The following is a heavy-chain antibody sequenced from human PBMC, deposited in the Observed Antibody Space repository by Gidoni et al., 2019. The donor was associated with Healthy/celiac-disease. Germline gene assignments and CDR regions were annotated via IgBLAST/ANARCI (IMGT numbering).Heavy chain of an antibody. D-gene: IGHD2-2*02. CDR3: AVAVVVPAAISWEPRPRKNNWFDP. CDR2: IYYSGST. V-gene: IGHV4-31*03. J-gene: IGHJ5*02. Sequence: QVQLQESGPGLVKPSQTLSLTCTVSGGSISSGGYYWSWIRQHPGKGLEWIGYIYYSGSTYYNPSLKSRVTISVDTSKNQFSLKLSSVTAADTAVYYCAVAVVVPAAISWEPRPRKNNWFDPWGQGTLVTVSS. CDR1: GGSISSGGYY.